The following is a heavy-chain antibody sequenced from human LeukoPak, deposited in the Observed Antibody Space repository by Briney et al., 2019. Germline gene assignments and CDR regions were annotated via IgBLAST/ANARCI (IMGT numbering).Heavy chain of an antibody. D-gene: IGHD3-10*01. J-gene: IGHJ4*02. CDR3: ARVVPPEYYYGSGSYYHGGYFDY. Sequence: SETLSLTCTVSGGSISSGGYYWSWIRQHPGKGLEWIGYIYYSGSTYYNPSLKSRVTISVDTSKNQFSLKLSSVTAADTAVYYCARVVPPEYYYGSGSYYHGGYFDYWGQGTPVTVSS. CDR2: IYYSGST. CDR1: GGSISSGGYY. V-gene: IGHV4-31*03.